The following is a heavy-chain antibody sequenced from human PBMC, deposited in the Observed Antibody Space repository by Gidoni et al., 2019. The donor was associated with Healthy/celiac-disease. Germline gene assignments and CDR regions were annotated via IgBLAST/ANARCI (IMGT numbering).Heavy chain of an antibody. V-gene: IGHV1-69*14. CDR3: ASMVSAKGLGAFDI. J-gene: IGHJ3*02. CDR2: IIPIFGTA. CDR1: GGTFSSSA. Sequence: QVQLVQSGPEVKKPGSSVKVSCKASGGTFSSSAISWVRQAPGQGLEWMGGIIPIFGTANYAQKFQGRVTITADKSTSTAYMELSSLRSEDTAVYYCASMVSAKGLGAFDIWGQGTMVTVSS. D-gene: IGHD3-10*01.